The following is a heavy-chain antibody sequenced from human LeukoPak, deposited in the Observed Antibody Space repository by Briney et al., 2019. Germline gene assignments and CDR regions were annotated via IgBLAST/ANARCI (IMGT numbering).Heavy chain of an antibody. Sequence: GGSLRLSCAASGFTFSTYSMYWVRQAPGKGLEWVSSIGSRSIYIYYADSVKGRFTTSRDNANNSLYLQMNSLRAEDTAVYYCARGHGYDDAFDIWGQGTMVTVSS. D-gene: IGHD6-13*01. CDR2: IGSRSIYI. CDR1: GFTFSTYS. CDR3: ARGHGYDDAFDI. J-gene: IGHJ3*02. V-gene: IGHV3-21*01.